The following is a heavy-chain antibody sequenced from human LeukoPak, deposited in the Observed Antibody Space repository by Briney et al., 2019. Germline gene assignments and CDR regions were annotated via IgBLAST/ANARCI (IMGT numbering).Heavy chain of an antibody. D-gene: IGHD3-10*01. CDR1: GFTFSSYW. V-gene: IGHV3-7*02. J-gene: IGHJ6*02. CDR3: ARHMVRGVTEFNYGMDV. CDR2: IEQDGGEK. Sequence: PGGSLRLSCAASGFTFSSYWMSWVRQAPGKGLEWVADIEQDGGEKYYVDSVKGRFTISRDNAKNSLYLQMNSLRPEDTALYYCARHMVRGVTEFNYGMDVWGQGTTVTVSS.